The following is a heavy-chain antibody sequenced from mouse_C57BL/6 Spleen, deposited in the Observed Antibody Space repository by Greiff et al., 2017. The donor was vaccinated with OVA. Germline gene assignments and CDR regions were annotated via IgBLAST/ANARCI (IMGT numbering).Heavy chain of an antibody. V-gene: IGHV1-64*01. D-gene: IGHD2-5*01. CDR2: IHPNSGST. Sequence: VQLQQPGAELVKPGASVKLSCKASGYTFTSYWMHWVKQRPGQGLEWIGMIHPNSGSTNYNEKFKSKATLTVDKSSSTAYMQLSSLTSEDSAVYYCARSAYYSNYGGAMDYWGQGTSVTVSS. CDR3: ARSAYYSNYGGAMDY. CDR1: GYTFTSYW. J-gene: IGHJ4*01.